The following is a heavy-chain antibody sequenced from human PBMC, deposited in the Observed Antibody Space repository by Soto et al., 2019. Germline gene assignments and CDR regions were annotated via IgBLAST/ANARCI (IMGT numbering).Heavy chain of an antibody. CDR1: GVSITWYY. CDR2: IYYSGGT. Sequence: PPETLSLTCTFSGVSITWYYLNSTRQPPGKGLEWIGHIYYSGGTNYNHSLRGRVIIYGHTYKHNLPLTVNPVTAADRPVYHCARGYLATIPRHYPDYWGEGTPFPVS. J-gene: IGHJ4*02. D-gene: IGHD5-12*01. V-gene: IGHV4-59*01. CDR3: ARGYLATIPRHYPDY.